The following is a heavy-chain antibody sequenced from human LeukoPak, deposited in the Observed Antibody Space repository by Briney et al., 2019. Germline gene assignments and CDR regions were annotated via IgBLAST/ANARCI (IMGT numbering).Heavy chain of an antibody. Sequence: ASVKVSCKASGYTFTSYDINWVRQATGQGLEWMGWIIPISGTANYAQKFQGRVTITADESTSTAYMELSSLRSEDTAIYYCTRASPTTYDFWSGFAYWGQGTLVTVSS. CDR1: GYTFTSYD. J-gene: IGHJ4*02. CDR3: TRASPTTYDFWSGFAY. V-gene: IGHV1-69*13. CDR2: IIPISGTA. D-gene: IGHD3-3*01.